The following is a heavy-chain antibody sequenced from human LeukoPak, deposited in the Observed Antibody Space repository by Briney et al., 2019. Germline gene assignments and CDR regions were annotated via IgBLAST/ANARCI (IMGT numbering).Heavy chain of an antibody. CDR3: AIFGSVSIYSMDV. Sequence: PGGSLRLSCEASEFTFSSYEMNWVRQAPGKGLEWVSSISSSGSAIYYTDSVKGRFTISRDNSKNSLYLQMNSLRAEDTALYYCAIFGSVSIYSMDVWGQGTTVTVSS. D-gene: IGHD3-10*01. J-gene: IGHJ6*02. V-gene: IGHV3-48*03. CDR2: ISSSGSAI. CDR1: EFTFSSYE.